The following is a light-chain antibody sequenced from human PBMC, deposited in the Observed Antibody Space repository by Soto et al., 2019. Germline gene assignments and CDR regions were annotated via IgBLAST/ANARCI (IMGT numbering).Light chain of an antibody. V-gene: IGKV1-12*01. CDR2: AAS. J-gene: IGKJ4*01. Sequence: DIQMTQSPSSVSASVGEIVTLTCRASQGISGWLAWYQQKPGQAHKLLIYAASSLESGVPSRFSGSGSGTEFTLTISSLQPEDFAAYYCQQANSLPLTFGGGTKVEIK. CDR3: QQANSLPLT. CDR1: QGISGW.